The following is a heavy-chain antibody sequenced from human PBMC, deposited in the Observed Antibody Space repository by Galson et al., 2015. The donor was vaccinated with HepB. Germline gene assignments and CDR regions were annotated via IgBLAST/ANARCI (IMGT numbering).Heavy chain of an antibody. Sequence: SVKVSCKASGYTFTSYAMHWVRQAPGQGLEWMGWINAGNGNTKYSQKFQGRVTITRDTSTSTAYMELSSLRSEDTAVYYCASPGGGYVSWEAYYFDYWGQGTLVTVSS. J-gene: IGHJ4*02. CDR1: GYTFTSYA. D-gene: IGHD1-26*01. CDR3: ASPGGGYVSWEAYYFDY. CDR2: INAGNGNT. V-gene: IGHV1-3*01.